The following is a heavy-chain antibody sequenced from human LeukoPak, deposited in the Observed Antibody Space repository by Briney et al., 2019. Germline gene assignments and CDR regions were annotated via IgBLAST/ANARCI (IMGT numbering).Heavy chain of an antibody. D-gene: IGHD3-10*01. CDR3: ARDLGYYGSGSYSAFDI. V-gene: IGHV3-7*01. CDR2: VKQDVGEK. J-gene: IGHJ3*02. CDR1: GFTFSSHW. Sequence: GGSLRLSCAASGFTFSSHWMSWVRQAPGKGLEWVASVKQDVGEKYYVDSVKGRFTISRDNAKNSLSLHMNSLRAEDTAVYYCARDLGYYGSGSYSAFDIWGQGTMVTVSS.